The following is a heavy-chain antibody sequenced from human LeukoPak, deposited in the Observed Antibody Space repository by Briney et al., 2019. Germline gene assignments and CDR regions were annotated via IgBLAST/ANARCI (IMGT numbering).Heavy chain of an antibody. Sequence: GGSLRLSCAASGFTFSSYAMSWVRQAPGKGLEWVSLISGSGGSTYYADSVKGRFTISRDNSKNTLYLQMNSLRAEDTAVYYCAKWRGRITFYPDAFDIWGQGTMVTVSS. V-gene: IGHV3-23*01. CDR2: ISGSGGST. CDR3: AKWRGRITFYPDAFDI. D-gene: IGHD3-10*01. CDR1: GFTFSSYA. J-gene: IGHJ3*02.